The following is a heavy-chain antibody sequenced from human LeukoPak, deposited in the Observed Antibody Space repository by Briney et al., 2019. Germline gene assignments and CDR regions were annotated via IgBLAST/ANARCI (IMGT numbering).Heavy chain of an antibody. Sequence: GGSLRLSCAASGFTFSSYAMSWVRQAPGQGLEWVSAISGSGGSTYYADSVKGRFTISRYNSKNTLYLQMNSLRAEDTAVYYCAKDRMAAAGNFDYWGQGTLVTGSS. J-gene: IGHJ4*02. CDR3: AKDRMAAAGNFDY. CDR1: GFTFSSYA. V-gene: IGHV3-23*01. D-gene: IGHD6-13*01. CDR2: ISGSGGST.